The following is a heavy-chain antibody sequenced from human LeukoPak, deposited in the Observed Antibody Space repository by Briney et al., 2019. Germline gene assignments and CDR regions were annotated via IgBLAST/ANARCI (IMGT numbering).Heavy chain of an antibody. V-gene: IGHV3-43*02. Sequence: GGSLRLSCAASGFTFDDYAMHWVRQAPGKGLEWVSLISGDGGSTYYADSVKGRFTISRDNAKNSLYLQMNSLRAEDTAVYYCARVPSGSWGRGTLVTVSS. CDR2: ISGDGGST. CDR3: ARVPSGS. J-gene: IGHJ4*02. D-gene: IGHD1-26*01. CDR1: GFTFDDYA.